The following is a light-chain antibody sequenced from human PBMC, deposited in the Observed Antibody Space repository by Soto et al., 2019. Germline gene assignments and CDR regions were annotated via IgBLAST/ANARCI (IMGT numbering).Light chain of an antibody. J-gene: IGKJ2*01. CDR3: MQALQAPPHT. Sequence: DIVMTQSPLSLPVTPGEPASISCRSSQSLLHSNGYDYLDWYLQKPGQSPQLLIYLGSNRASGVPDRFSGSGSGTDFTLKISRVEADDGGVYYCMQALQAPPHTFGQGTKLDIK. CDR2: LGS. V-gene: IGKV2-28*01. CDR1: QSLLHSNGYDY.